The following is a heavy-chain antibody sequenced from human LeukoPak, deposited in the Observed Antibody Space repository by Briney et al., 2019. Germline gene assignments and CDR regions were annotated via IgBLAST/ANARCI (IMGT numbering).Heavy chain of an antibody. V-gene: IGHV4-39*07. CDR1: GGSISSSSYY. CDR2: IYYSGST. CDR3: ARARIVVVTGWFDP. D-gene: IGHD2-15*01. J-gene: IGHJ5*02. Sequence: PSETLSLTCTVSGGSISSSSYYWGWIRQPPGKGLEWIGSIYYSGSTYYNPSLKSRVTISLDTSKNQFSLKLSSVTAADTAVYYCARARIVVVTGWFDPWGQGTLVTVSS.